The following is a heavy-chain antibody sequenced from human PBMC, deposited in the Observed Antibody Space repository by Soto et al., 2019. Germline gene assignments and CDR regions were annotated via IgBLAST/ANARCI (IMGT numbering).Heavy chain of an antibody. Sequence: SVKVSCKASGGTFSSYTISWVRQAPGQGLEWMGRIIPILGKTNYAQKLQGRVTMTTDTSTSTAYMELRSLRSDDTAVYYCARNKATWIQLWEPPSDYYYGMDVWGQGTTVTVSS. CDR3: ARNKATWIQLWEPPSDYYYGMDV. D-gene: IGHD5-18*01. V-gene: IGHV1-69*02. J-gene: IGHJ6*02. CDR1: GGTFSSYT. CDR2: IIPILGKT.